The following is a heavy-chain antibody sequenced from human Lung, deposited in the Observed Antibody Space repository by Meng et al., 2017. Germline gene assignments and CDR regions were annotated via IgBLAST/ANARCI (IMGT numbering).Heavy chain of an antibody. CDR3: ARNSSSSVVDY. CDR2: ISAYSGYT. J-gene: IGHJ4*02. D-gene: IGHD6-6*01. Sequence: QVQLVQSGAEVKKPGAPVKVSCKASGYSFTCCGISWVRQAPGQGLEWLGWISAYSGYTNYAQKLQGRVTMTTDTSTSTAYMELRSLSSDDTALYYCARNSSSSVVDYWGQGTLVTVSS. V-gene: IGHV1-18*01. CDR1: GYSFTCCG.